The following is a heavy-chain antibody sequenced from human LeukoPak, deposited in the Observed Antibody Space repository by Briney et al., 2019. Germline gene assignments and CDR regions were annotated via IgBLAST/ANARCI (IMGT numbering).Heavy chain of an antibody. Sequence: PGGSLRLSCAASGFTFSSYWMHWVRQAPGKGLVWVSRANSDGSSTSYADSVKGRFTISRYNAKNTLYLQMNSLRAEDTAVYYCARELVDTAIVPGPFDYWGQGTLVTVSS. J-gene: IGHJ4*02. CDR2: ANSDGSST. D-gene: IGHD5-18*01. V-gene: IGHV3-74*01. CDR3: ARELVDTAIVPGPFDY. CDR1: GFTFSSYW.